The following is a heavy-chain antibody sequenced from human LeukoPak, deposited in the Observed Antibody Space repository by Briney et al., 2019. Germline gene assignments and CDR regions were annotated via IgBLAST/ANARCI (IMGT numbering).Heavy chain of an antibody. V-gene: IGHV1-2*02. Sequence: VASVKVSCKASGYTFTGYYMHWVRQAPGQGLEWMGWINPNSGGTNYAQKFQGRVTMTRDTSISTAYMELSRLRSDDTAVYYCAREFGASPYYYYYMDVWGKGTTVTISS. CDR2: INPNSGGT. CDR1: GYTFTGYY. D-gene: IGHD4/OR15-4a*01. CDR3: AREFGASPYYYYYMDV. J-gene: IGHJ6*03.